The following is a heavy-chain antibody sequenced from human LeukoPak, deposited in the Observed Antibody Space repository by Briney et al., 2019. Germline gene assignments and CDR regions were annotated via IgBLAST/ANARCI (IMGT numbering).Heavy chain of an antibody. D-gene: IGHD6-19*01. CDR1: GYTFTSYD. CDR2: MNPNSGNT. CDR3: ARGYSSGSSYYFDY. Sequence: GASVKVSCKASGYTFTSYDINWVRQATGQGLEWMGWMNPNSGNTGYAQKFPGRVTMTNDTSTSTAYMELSRLRSDDTAVYWCARGYSSGSSYYFDYWGQGTLVTVSS. J-gene: IGHJ4*02. V-gene: IGHV1-8*01.